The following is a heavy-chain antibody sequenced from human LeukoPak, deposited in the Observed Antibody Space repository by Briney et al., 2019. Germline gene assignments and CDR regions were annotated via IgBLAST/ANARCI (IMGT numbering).Heavy chain of an antibody. CDR3: ARDLGSYYYDSSGYYGAADAFDI. V-gene: IGHV1-18*01. CDR1: GYTFTSNG. CDR2: ISAYNGNT. D-gene: IGHD3-22*01. J-gene: IGHJ3*02. Sequence: ASVKVSCKASGYTFTSNGISWVRQAPGQGLEWMGWISAYNGNTNYAQKLQGRVTMTTDTSTSTAYMELRSLRSDDTAVYYCARDLGSYYYDSSGYYGAADAFDIWGQGTMVTVSS.